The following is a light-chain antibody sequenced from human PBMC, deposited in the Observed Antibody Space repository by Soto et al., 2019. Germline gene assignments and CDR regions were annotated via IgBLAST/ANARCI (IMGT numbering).Light chain of an antibody. CDR3: QQYSRLWS. J-gene: IGKJ1*01. CDR1: ESISTW. V-gene: IGKV1-5*03. CDR2: GAS. Sequence: DIQMTQSPSSLAASVGDRVTITCRASESISTWLAWYKQKPGKAPKILIYGASSLESGVPPRFSGDGSETDFTLTISSLQRDDFGTYDCQQYSRLWSFGQGTKVDIK.